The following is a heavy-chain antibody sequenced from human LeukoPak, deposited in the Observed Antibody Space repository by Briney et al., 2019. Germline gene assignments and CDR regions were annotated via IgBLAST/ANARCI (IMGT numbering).Heavy chain of an antibody. CDR1: GYSVSSNSAA. V-gene: IGHV6-1*01. D-gene: IGHD5-24*01. J-gene: IGHJ4*02. CDR2: TYYRYKWYN. CDR3: ARWDGYNYFFDY. Sequence: SQTLSLTCAISGYSVSSNSAAWIWIRQSPSRGLEWQRMTYYRYKWYNDYAVSVTSRITNNPDTSKNQFSLKLNSVTPEDTAVYYCARWDGYNYFFDYWGQGTLVTVSS.